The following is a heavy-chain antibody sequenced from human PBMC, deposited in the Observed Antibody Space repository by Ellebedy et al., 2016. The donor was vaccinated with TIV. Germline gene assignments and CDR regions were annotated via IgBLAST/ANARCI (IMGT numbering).Heavy chain of an antibody. D-gene: IGHD5-12*01. V-gene: IGHV1-3*01. J-gene: IGHJ4*02. CDR1: GYTFTNYA. Sequence: ASVKVSCKASGYTFTNYAIHWVRQAPGQRLEWMGWINAGNGNTKYSQKFQGRVTITRDTSASTAYMELSSLRSEDTAVYYCARGGYSGYDWGYWGQGTLVTVSS. CDR3: ARGGYSGYDWGY. CDR2: INAGNGNT.